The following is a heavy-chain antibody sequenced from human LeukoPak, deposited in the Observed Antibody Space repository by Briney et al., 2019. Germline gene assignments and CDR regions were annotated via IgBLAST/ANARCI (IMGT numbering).Heavy chain of an antibody. Sequence: SETLSLTCTVSGVSLSSSDHYWGWIRQPPGKGLEWIGNIYYTGSSDYNPSLRGRVAISVDTSKNQVSLKVSSVTAADTAVYYCARGGQYSSSWYHGEGGYFDYWGQGTLVTVSS. CDR1: GVSLSSSDHY. J-gene: IGHJ4*02. V-gene: IGHV4-39*07. CDR3: ARGGQYSSSWYHGEGGYFDY. D-gene: IGHD6-13*01. CDR2: IYYTGSS.